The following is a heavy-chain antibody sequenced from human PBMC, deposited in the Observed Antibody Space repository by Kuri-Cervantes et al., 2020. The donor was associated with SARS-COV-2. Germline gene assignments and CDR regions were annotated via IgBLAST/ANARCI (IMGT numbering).Heavy chain of an antibody. CDR3: ARFVTGYSSGWYEGGYFDY. V-gene: IGHV3-11*04. Sequence: GESLKISCAASGFTFSDYYMSWIRQAPGKGLEWVSYISSSGSTIYYADSVKGRFTISRDNAKNSLYLQMNSLRAEDTAVYYCARFVTGYSSGWYEGGYFDYWGQGTLVTVSS. D-gene: IGHD6-19*01. CDR2: ISSSGSTI. J-gene: IGHJ4*02. CDR1: GFTFSDYY.